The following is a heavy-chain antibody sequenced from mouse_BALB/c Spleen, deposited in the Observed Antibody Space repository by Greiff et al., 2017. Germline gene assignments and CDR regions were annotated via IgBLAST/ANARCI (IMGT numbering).Heavy chain of an antibody. J-gene: IGHJ3*01. Sequence: EVQRVESGPGLVKPSQSLSLTCTVTGYSITSDYAWNWIRQFPGNKLEWMGYISYSGSTSYNPSLKSRISITRDTSKNQFFLQLNSVTTEDTATYYCARPDSSGYVGFAYWGQGTLVTVSA. CDR3: ARPDSSGYVGFAY. CDR1: GYSITSDYA. D-gene: IGHD3-2*01. CDR2: ISYSGST. V-gene: IGHV3-2*02.